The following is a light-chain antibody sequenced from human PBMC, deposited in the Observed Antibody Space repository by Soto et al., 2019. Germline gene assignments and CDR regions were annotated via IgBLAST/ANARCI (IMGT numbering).Light chain of an antibody. CDR3: QQYYSAPWT. CDR2: WAS. J-gene: IGKJ1*01. CDR1: QSILYNSNNKNC. Sequence: DIVMTQSPDSLAVSLGERATINCKSSQSILYNSNNKNCLAWYQQKPGQPPKLLIYWASTRESGVPDRFSGSGSGTGFNLTISSLQAEDVAVYYCQQYYSAPWTFGQGTKVEI. V-gene: IGKV4-1*01.